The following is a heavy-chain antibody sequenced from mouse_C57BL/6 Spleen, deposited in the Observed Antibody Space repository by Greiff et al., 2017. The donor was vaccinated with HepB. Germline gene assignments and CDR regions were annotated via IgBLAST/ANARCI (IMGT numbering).Heavy chain of an antibody. V-gene: IGHV1-82*01. CDR1: GYAFSSSW. CDR2: IYPGDGDN. J-gene: IGHJ4*01. D-gene: IGHD2-4*01. Sequence: VKLVESGPELVKPGASVKISCKASGYAFSSSWMNWVKQRPGKGLEWIGRIYPGDGDNNYNGKFKGKATLTADKSSSTAYMLLSSLTSEDAAVYFCAREGYDLVYYAMDYWGQGTSVTVSS. CDR3: AREGYDLVYYAMDY.